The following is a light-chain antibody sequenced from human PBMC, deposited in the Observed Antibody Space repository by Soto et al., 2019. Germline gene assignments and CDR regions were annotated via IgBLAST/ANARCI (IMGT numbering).Light chain of an antibody. CDR3: QQANSFPPS. V-gene: IGKV1-12*01. CDR1: LSVGGW. J-gene: IGKJ5*01. Sequence: IQMTQSPSSVSASLGDSVSINCRASLSVGGWLAWYRQKPGKAPEFLIFAASTLHSGVPSRFSGSGSGTDFTLTISSLQPEDVATYYCQQANSFPPSFGQGTRLEIK. CDR2: AAS.